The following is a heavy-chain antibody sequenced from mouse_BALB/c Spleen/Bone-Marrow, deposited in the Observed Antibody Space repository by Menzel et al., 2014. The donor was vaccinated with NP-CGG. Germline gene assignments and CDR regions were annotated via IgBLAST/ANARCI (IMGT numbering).Heavy chain of an antibody. J-gene: IGHJ4*01. CDR2: INSDGGST. D-gene: IGHD2-14*01. V-gene: IGHV5-2*01. Sequence: EVKLVESGGGLVQPGESLKLSCESNEYEFPSHDMSWVRKTPEKRMELVAAINSDGGSTYYPDTMERRFIISRDNTKKTLYLQMSSLRSEDTALYYCARHNYRYDDYAMDYWGQGTSVTVSS. CDR3: ARHNYRYDDYAMDY. CDR1: EYEFPSHD.